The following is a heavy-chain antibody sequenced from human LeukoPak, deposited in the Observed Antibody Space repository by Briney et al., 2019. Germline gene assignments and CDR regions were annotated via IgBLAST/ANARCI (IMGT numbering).Heavy chain of an antibody. V-gene: IGHV3-30-3*01. J-gene: IGHJ4*02. CDR1: GFTFSSYA. CDR3: AREPSFRFLEWLFYY. Sequence: GGSLRLSCAASGFTFSSYAVHWVRQAPGKGLEWVAVISYDGSNKYYADSVKGRFTISRDNSKNTLYLQMNSLRPEDTAVYYCAREPSFRFLEWLFYYWGQGTLVTVSS. CDR2: ISYDGSNK. D-gene: IGHD3-3*01.